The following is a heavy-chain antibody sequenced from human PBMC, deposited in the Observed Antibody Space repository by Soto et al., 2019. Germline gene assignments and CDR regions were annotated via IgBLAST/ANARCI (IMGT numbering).Heavy chain of an antibody. J-gene: IGHJ4*02. CDR3: ARGQKLLYFGEKN. V-gene: IGHV3-11*01. CDR2: ISGSGTTV. D-gene: IGHD3-10*01. CDR1: GFTFIDHS. Sequence: GGSLRLSCAASGFTFIDHSISLIRHSPLKCLEWVSSISGSGTTVYYIDSVKGRFTISRANADNSLYLQMNSLRAEDAAVYYCARGQKLLYFGEKNWGQGTLVTVSS.